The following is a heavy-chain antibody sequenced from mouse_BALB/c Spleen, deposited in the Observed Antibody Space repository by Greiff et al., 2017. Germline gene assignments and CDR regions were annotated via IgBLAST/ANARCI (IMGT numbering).Heavy chain of an antibody. CDR2: INPNNGDT. V-gene: IGHV1-26*01. CDR3: ARGMITTSSWFAY. J-gene: IGHJ3*01. Sequence: EVQLQQSGPELVKPGASVKMSCKASGYTFTDYYMTWVKQSHGKSLEWIGDINPNNGDTFYNQKFKGKATLTVDKSSSTAYMQLNSLTSEDSAVYYCARGMITTSSWFAYWGQGTLVTVSA. D-gene: IGHD2-4*01. CDR1: GYTFTDYY.